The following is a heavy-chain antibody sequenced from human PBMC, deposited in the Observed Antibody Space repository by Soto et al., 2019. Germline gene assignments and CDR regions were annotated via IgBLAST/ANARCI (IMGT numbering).Heavy chain of an antibody. V-gene: IGHV1-69*02. J-gene: IGHJ1*01. D-gene: IGHD6-19*01. CDR2: IIPILGIA. CDR3: GRTQCSSDLEN. CDR1: SKT. Sequence: SKTISSLQHATGQGLEWMGRIIPILGIANYAQKLQGRVTITADKSTSTAYMELSSLRSEYTALPCCGRTQCSSDLENWGQGTLLTVSS.